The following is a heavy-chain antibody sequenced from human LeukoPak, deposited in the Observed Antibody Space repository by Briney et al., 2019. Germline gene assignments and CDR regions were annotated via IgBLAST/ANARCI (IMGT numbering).Heavy chain of an antibody. CDR2: FDPEDGET. D-gene: IGHD3-9*01. CDR3: ATVPRPGFDWLFTMIFDY. V-gene: IGHV1-24*01. J-gene: IGHJ4*02. CDR1: GYTLTELS. Sequence: GASVTVCFTVSGYTLTELSMHWVRQAPGKGLEWMGGFDPEDGETIYSQKFQGRVTMTEDTSTDTAYMELSSLRSEDTDVYYCATVPRPGFDWLFTMIFDYWGQGTLVTVSS.